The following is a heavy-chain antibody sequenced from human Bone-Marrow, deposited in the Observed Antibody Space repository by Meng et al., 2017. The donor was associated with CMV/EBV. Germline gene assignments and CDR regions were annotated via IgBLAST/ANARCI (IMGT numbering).Heavy chain of an antibody. J-gene: IGHJ6*02. CDR1: GGSISSSSYY. CDR3: ARIYYYYGMDV. V-gene: IGHV4-39*01. CDR2: IYYSGST. Sequence: ETLSLTCTVSGGSISSSSYYWGWIRQPPGKGLEWIGSIYYSGSTYYNPSLKSRVTISVDTSKNQFSLKLSSVTAADTAVYYCARIYYYYGMDVWGQGTTVTVSS.